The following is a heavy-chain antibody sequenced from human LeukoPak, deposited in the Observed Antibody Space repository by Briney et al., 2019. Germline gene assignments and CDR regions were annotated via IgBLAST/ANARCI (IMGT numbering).Heavy chain of an antibody. Sequence: GASVKVSCKASGYTFTGYYMHWVRQAPGQGLEWMGWINPNSGGTNYAQKFQGRVTMTRDTSISTAYMELSRLRSDDTAVYYCARRFRNCDRNVYYMDVWGKGTTVTVSS. CDR1: GYTFTGYY. V-gene: IGHV1-2*02. D-gene: IGHD2-21*01. CDR3: ARRFRNCDRNVYYMDV. CDR2: INPNSGGT. J-gene: IGHJ6*03.